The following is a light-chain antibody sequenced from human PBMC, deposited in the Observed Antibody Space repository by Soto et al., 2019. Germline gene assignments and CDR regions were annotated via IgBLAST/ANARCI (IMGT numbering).Light chain of an antibody. J-gene: IGKJ1*01. CDR1: QSVSSN. CDR3: QQYGSSGT. Sequence: EIVMTQSPATLSVSPGEGATLSCRASQSVSSNLAWYQQKPGQTPRLLIYAASTRATGIPARFSGSASGTEFTLTISRLEPEDFAVYYCQQYGSSGTFGQGTKVDI. V-gene: IGKV3-15*01. CDR2: AAS.